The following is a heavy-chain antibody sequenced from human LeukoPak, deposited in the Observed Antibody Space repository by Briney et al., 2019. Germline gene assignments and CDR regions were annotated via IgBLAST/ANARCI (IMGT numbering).Heavy chain of an antibody. Sequence: WETLSLTCTVSGGSISSSSYYWGRIHQPPGKGLEWIGIIYYSGSTYYNPSLKSRLTISVDTSKNQFSLKLSSVTATDTAVYYCARRGYCSSTSCYEYWFDPWGQGTLVTVSS. CDR1: GGSISSSSYY. J-gene: IGHJ5*02. CDR3: ARRGYCSSTSCYEYWFDP. D-gene: IGHD2-2*01. V-gene: IGHV4-39*01. CDR2: IYYSGST.